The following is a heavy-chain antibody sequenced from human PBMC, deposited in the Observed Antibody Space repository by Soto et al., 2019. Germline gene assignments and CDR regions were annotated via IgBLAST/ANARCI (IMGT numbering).Heavy chain of an antibody. J-gene: IGHJ4*02. CDR3: AKRFYREEDGYNFFDS. Sequence: GGSLRLSCAASGFTFSNCAMSWVRQAPGKGLEWVSTISGRGGSTYYADSVKGRLTISRDNSKNTLFLQMNSLRAEDTAVYYCAKRFYREEDGYNFFDSWGQGTLVTVSS. D-gene: IGHD5-12*01. V-gene: IGHV3-23*01. CDR2: ISGRGGST. CDR1: GFTFSNCA.